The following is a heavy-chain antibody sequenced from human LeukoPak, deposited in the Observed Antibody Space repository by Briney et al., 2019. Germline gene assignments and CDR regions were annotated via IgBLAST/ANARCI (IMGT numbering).Heavy chain of an antibody. V-gene: IGHV4-30-2*01. J-gene: IGHJ4*02. CDR2: IYHSGST. D-gene: IGHD6-19*01. Sequence: SETLSLTCAVSGGSISSGGYSWSWIRQPPGKGLEWIGYIYHSGSTYYNPSLKSRVTISVDRSKNQFSLKLSSVTAADTAVYYCARARYSSGWYGYWGQGTLVTVSS. CDR1: GGSISSGGYS. CDR3: ARARYSSGWYGY.